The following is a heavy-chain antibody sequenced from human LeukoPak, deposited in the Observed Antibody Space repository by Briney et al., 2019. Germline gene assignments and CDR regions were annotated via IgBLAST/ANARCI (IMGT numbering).Heavy chain of an antibody. CDR1: GFTVSSYG. CDR2: VYSDGVT. J-gene: IGHJ5*02. V-gene: IGHV3-66*02. Sequence: PGGSLRLPRAASGFTVSSYGMSWVRQAPGKGPEWVSLVYSDGVTRYADSVQGRFTISRDNSKNTVYLQMNNLRVEDTAVYHCVRDRAEGRAWVEFDPWGQGILVTVSS. CDR3: VRDRAEGRAWVEFDP.